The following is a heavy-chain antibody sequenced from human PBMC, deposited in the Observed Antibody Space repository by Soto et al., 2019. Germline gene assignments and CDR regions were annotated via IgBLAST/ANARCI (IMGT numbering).Heavy chain of an antibody. CDR1: GFTFSSYA. J-gene: IGHJ6*02. D-gene: IGHD3-10*01. Sequence: GGSLRLSCAASGFTFSSYAMSWVRQAPGKGLEWVSAISGSGGSTYYADSVKGRFTISRDNSKNTLYLQMNSLRAEDTAVYYCAKDQTLLWFGESALAPQYYYYGMDVWGQGTTVTVSS. CDR3: AKDQTLLWFGESALAPQYYYYGMDV. CDR2: ISGSGGST. V-gene: IGHV3-23*01.